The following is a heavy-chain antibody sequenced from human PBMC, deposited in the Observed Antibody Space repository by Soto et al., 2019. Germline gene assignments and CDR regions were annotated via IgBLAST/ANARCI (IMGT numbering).Heavy chain of an antibody. V-gene: IGHV1-2*04. CDR3: ARDGNKIYDYVWGSYPNGYYYGMDV. CDR1: GYTITGYY. J-gene: IGHJ6*02. Sequence: GASVKVSCTASGYTITGYYMHCVRQAPGQGLEWMGWINPNSGGTNYAQKFQGWVTMTRDTSISTAYMELSRLRSDDTAVYYCARDGNKIYDYVWGSYPNGYYYGMDVWGQGTTVTVSS. CDR2: INPNSGGT. D-gene: IGHD3-16*02.